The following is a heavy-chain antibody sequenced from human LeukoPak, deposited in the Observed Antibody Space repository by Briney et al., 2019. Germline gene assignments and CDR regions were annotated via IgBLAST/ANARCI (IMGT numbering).Heavy chain of an antibody. J-gene: IGHJ4*02. CDR2: ISAYNGNT. D-gene: IGHD6-13*01. CDR1: GYTFTSYG. Sequence: GASVKVSCKASGYTFTSYGISWVRQAPGQGLEWMGWISAYNGNTNYAQKLQGRVTMTTDTSTSTAYMELRSLRSDDTAVYYCAREASSSWYNGPLRYWGQGTLVTVSS. CDR3: AREASSSWYNGPLRY. V-gene: IGHV1-18*01.